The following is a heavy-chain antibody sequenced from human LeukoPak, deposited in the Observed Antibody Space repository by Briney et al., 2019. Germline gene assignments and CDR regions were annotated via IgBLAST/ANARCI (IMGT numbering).Heavy chain of an antibody. CDR2: ISSSSSSI. CDR3: ARKGDYDSSGYHNWFDL. D-gene: IGHD3-22*01. Sequence: GGSLRLSCAASGFTFSSYSMNWVRQAPGKGLEWVSYISSSSSSIYYADSVKGRFTISRDNAKNSLYLQMNSLRDEDTAVYYCARKGDYDSSGYHNWFDLWGQGTLVTVSS. J-gene: IGHJ5*02. V-gene: IGHV3-48*02. CDR1: GFTFSSYS.